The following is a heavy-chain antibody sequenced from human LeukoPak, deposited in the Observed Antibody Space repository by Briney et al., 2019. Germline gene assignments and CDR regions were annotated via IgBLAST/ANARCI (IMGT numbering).Heavy chain of an antibody. D-gene: IGHD2-2*01. CDR3: ARASGDIVVVPAAIWFDP. Sequence: SVKVSCKASGGTFSSYAISWVRQAPGQGLEWMGGIIPIFGTANYAQKFQGRVTITADESTSTAYMELSSLRSEDAAVYYCARASGDIVVVPAAIWFDPWGQGALVTVSS. J-gene: IGHJ5*02. V-gene: IGHV1-69*13. CDR2: IIPIFGTA. CDR1: GGTFSSYA.